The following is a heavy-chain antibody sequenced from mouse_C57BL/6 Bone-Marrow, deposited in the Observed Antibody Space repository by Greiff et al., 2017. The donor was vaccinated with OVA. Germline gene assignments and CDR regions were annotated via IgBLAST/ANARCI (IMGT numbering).Heavy chain of an antibody. CDR1: GYAFSSSW. CDR2: IYPGDGDT. D-gene: IGHD3-2*02. J-gene: IGHJ3*01. CDR3: ARSYSSGYVVLFAY. V-gene: IGHV1-82*01. Sequence: QVQLQQSGPELVKPGASVKISCKASGYAFSSSWMNWVKQRPGKGLEWIGRIYPGDGDTNYNGKFKGKATLTADKSSSTAYMQLSSLTSEDSAVYVCARSYSSGYVVLFAYWGQGTLVTVSA.